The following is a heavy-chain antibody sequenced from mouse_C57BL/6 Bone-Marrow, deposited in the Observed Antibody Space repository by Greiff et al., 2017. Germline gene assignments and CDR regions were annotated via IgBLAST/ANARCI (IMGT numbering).Heavy chain of an antibody. CDR1: GYTFTSYW. CDR3: ARWNYYGSSYGRYFDV. CDR2: IDPSDSYT. D-gene: IGHD1-1*01. J-gene: IGHJ1*03. Sequence: QVQLQQSGAELVKPGASVKLSCKASGYTFTSYWMQWVKQRPGQGLEWIGEIDPSDSYTNYNQKFKGKATLTVDTSSSTAYMQLSSLTSEDSAVYYCARWNYYGSSYGRYFDVWGTGTTVTVSS. V-gene: IGHV1-50*01.